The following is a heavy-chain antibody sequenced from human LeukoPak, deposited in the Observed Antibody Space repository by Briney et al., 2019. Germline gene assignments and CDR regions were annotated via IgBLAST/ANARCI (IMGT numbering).Heavy chain of an antibody. Sequence: PGGSLRLSCAASEFTFSNYAMSWVRQAPGKGLEWVSAISGSGDSTYYADSVKGRFTISRDNSKNTLYLQMNSLRPEDTAVYFCAKSFDFWSGYYMAVWGKGTTVTVSS. CDR3: AKSFDFWSGYYMAV. J-gene: IGHJ6*03. D-gene: IGHD3-3*01. CDR2: ISGSGDST. CDR1: EFTFSNYA. V-gene: IGHV3-23*01.